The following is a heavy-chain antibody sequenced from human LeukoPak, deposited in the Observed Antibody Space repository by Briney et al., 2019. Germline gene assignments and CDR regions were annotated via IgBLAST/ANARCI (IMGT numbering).Heavy chain of an antibody. CDR2: IYYSGST. D-gene: IGHD3-10*01. CDR1: GGSINNYY. J-gene: IGHJ1*01. Sequence: PLDSLTLTCTVSGGSINNYYWSWIRQPPGKGLEWIGYIYYSGSTNYNPSLKGRVTISVDTSKNQFSLMLSSVTAADTAIYYCAKYHFGSRTISYWGQSTLVTVFS. CDR3: AKYHFGSRTISY. V-gene: IGHV4-59*08.